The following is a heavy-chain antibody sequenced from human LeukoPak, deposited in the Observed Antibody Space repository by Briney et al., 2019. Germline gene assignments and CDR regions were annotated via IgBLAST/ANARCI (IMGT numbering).Heavy chain of an antibody. V-gene: IGHV4-39*01. J-gene: IGHJ3*02. CDR2: IYYSGNT. CDR3: ARLRALAGYSSGYDAFDI. D-gene: IGHD6-19*01. CDR1: GGSISSGIYY. Sequence: PSETLSLTCTVSGGSISSGIYYWGWIRQPPGKGLEWIGSIYYSGNTYYNPSLKSRVTISVDTSKNQFSLKLSSVTAADTAVYYCARLRALAGYSSGYDAFDIWGQGTMVTVSS.